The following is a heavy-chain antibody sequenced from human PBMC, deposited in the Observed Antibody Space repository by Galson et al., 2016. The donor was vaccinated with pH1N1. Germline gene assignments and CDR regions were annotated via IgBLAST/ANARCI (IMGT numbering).Heavy chain of an antibody. V-gene: IGHV1-2*04. Sequence: SVKVSCKASGYTFTAYYIHWVRQAPGQGLEWMGWINPDSGGPHFAQKFQGWVTMTRDTSIRTAYIELSRLKTDDTAVYYCARVDRGTSGFDFGGQGALVAVSS. CDR2: INPDSGGP. CDR1: GYTFTAYY. D-gene: IGHD3-10*01. CDR3: ARVDRGTSGFDF. J-gene: IGHJ4*02.